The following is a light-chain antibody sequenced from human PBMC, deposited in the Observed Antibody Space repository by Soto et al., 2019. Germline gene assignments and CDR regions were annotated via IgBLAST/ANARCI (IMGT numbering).Light chain of an antibody. Sequence: QSALTQPASVSGSPGQSITISCTGTSSDVGGYKYVSWYQQHPGKAPKLMIYEVSHRPSGISNRFSGSKSGNTASLTISGLQDEDEADYYCTSYTSSNTWVFGGGTKVTVL. V-gene: IGLV2-14*01. CDR3: TSYTSSNTWV. CDR1: SSDVGGYKY. J-gene: IGLJ3*02. CDR2: EVS.